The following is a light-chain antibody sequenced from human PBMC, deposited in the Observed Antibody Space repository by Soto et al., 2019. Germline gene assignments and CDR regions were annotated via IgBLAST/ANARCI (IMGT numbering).Light chain of an antibody. J-gene: IGLJ1*01. Sequence: QSVLTQPPSVSGAPGQRVTISCTGSSSNIGAGYDVHWYQQFPGTAPKLLIYGNSNRPSGVPDRFSGSKSGTSASLAITGLQAEDEADYHCQSYDSSLSGVFGSGTKLTVL. CDR1: SSNIGAGYD. V-gene: IGLV1-40*01. CDR3: QSYDSSLSGV. CDR2: GNS.